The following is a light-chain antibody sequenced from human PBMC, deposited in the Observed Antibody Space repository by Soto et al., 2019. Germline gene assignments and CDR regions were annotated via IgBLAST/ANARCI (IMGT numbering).Light chain of an antibody. CDR1: QGISHY. CDR3: QQSYDAQFT. Sequence: DIQLTQSPSSLSASVGDEVTITCRASQGISHYLTWYQQKPGTAPTLLIYGVSTLQSGVPPRFGGGGSATEFTLTISNLQLEDFATYYCQQSYDAQFTFGGGTRVEIK. J-gene: IGKJ4*01. CDR2: GVS. V-gene: IGKV1-39*01.